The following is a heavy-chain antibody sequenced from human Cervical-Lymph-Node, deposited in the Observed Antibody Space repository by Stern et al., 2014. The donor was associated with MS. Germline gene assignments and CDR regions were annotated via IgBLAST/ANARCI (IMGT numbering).Heavy chain of an antibody. CDR3: ARGNYDVLTDNGGHGFDI. CDR2: IYSSGST. CDR1: GGSISSGNYY. J-gene: IGHJ3*02. Sequence: QLQLQESGPGLVKPSQTLSLTCTVSGGSISSGNYYWSWIRQPAGEGLEWIGRIYSSGSTQYNPTLTSRVTISADTSTNQFSLRLSSVTAADTAVYYCARGNYDVLTDNGGHGFDIWGQGTMVTVSS. D-gene: IGHD3-9*01. V-gene: IGHV4-61*02.